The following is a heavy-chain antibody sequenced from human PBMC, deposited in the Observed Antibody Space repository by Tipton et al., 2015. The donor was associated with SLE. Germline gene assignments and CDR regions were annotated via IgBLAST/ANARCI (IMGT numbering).Heavy chain of an antibody. V-gene: IGHV4-59*08. CDR2: VYYSGST. CDR1: GGSISSYR. J-gene: IGHJ4*02. D-gene: IGHD6-13*01. Sequence: LRLSCTVSGGSISSYRWSWIRQPPGKGLEWIGYVYYSGSTNYNPSPKSRVTMSIDTSKNQFSLKLRSVTAADTAVYYCARHRMMDSSSWAYYFDYWGQGTLVTVSS. CDR3: ARHRMMDSSSWAYYFDY.